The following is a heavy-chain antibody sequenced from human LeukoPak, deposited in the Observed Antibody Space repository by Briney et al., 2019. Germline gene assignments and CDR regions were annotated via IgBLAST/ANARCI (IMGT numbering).Heavy chain of an antibody. CDR2: IYSGGTT. CDR1: GFSVSSNY. D-gene: IGHD3-22*01. V-gene: IGHV3-53*01. CDR3: ARSPWGITMIAEA. Sequence: GGSLGLSCAASGFSVSSNYMSWVRQAPGKGLEWVSVIYSGGTTYYADSVKGRFIISGDNSKNTLYLQMNNLRAEDTAVYYCARSPWGITMIAEAWGQGTLVTVSS. J-gene: IGHJ5*02.